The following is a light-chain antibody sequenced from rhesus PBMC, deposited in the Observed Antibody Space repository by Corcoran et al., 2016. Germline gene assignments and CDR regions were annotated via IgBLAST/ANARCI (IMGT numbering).Light chain of an antibody. CDR3: QKPKSYPRT. J-gene: IGKJ1*01. CDR2: YAS. Sequence: DIHMTQSPSSLFSSVVDTVTITCRASQGLSNYFAWYQQKPGKAPKPLPHYASNLESGVPSRFSGSGSGTDFTLTISSLQPEGFTTYYCQKPKSYPRTFDQGAKVEVK. CDR1: QGLSNY. V-gene: IGKV1S14*01.